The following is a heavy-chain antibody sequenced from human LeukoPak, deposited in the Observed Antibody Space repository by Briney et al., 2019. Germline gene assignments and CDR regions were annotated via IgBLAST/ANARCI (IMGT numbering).Heavy chain of an antibody. Sequence: GGSLRLSCAASGFTFSSYGMHWVRQAPGKGLEWVAVISYDGSNKYYADSVKGRFTISRDNSKNTLYLQMNSLRAEDTAVYYCAKAPGLYFWSGLCSYWGQGTLVTVSS. CDR3: AKAPGLYFWSGLCSY. CDR1: GFTFSSYG. V-gene: IGHV3-30*18. CDR2: ISYDGSNK. D-gene: IGHD3-3*01. J-gene: IGHJ4*02.